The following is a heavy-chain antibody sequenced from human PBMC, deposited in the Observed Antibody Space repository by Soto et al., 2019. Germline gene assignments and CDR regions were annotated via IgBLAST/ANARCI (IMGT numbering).Heavy chain of an antibody. J-gene: IGHJ3*02. Sequence: GGSLRLSCAASGFTFSTYGMHWVRQTPGKGLEWVAVISYDGTNKFYSDSVKGRFTISRDNSKNTLYLQMNSLRAEDTAVYYCAKAQEVTIFSAFDIWGQGTMVTVSS. CDR3: AKAQEVTIFSAFDI. CDR1: GFTFSTYG. V-gene: IGHV3-30*18. D-gene: IGHD4-17*01. CDR2: ISYDGTNK.